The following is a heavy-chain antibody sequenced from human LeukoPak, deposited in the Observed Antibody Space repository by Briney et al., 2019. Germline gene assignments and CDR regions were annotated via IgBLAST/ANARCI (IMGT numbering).Heavy chain of an antibody. V-gene: IGHV3-21*05. J-gene: IGHJ5*02. CDR3: ARAGNYYGRHTNWFDP. Sequence: GGSLRLSCAASGFTFSSYEMNWVRQAPGKGVEWVSYISSGTSYIYYADSVKGRFTISRDNAKNSLYLQMNSLRAEDTAVYYCARAGNYYGRHTNWFDPWGQGTLVTVSS. CDR1: GFTFSSYE. D-gene: IGHD3-10*01. CDR2: ISSGTSYI.